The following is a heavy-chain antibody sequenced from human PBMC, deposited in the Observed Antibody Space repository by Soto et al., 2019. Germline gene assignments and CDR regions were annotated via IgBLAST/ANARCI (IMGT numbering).Heavy chain of an antibody. Sequence: SETLSLTCTVSGDSISPYYWSWIRHPGGKGLEWIGRVYTSGSTIYNPSLKSRVTISVDTSKNQFSPKLSSVTAADTAVYYCARDLYCSGGSCSSYWGQGTLVTVSS. CDR1: GDSISPYY. D-gene: IGHD2-15*01. CDR2: VYTSGST. CDR3: ARDLYCSGGSCSSY. J-gene: IGHJ4*02. V-gene: IGHV4-4*07.